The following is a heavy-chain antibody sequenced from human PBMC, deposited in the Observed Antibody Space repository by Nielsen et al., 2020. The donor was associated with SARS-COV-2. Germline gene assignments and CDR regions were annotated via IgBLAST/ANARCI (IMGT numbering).Heavy chain of an antibody. CDR1: GGTFSSYA. CDR3: ARGPGINSGHYHFDY. CDR2: IIPIFGTA. V-gene: IGHV1-69*13. D-gene: IGHD3-22*01. Sequence: SVKVSCKASGGTFSSYAISWVRQAPGQGLEWMGGIIPIFGTANYAQKFQGRVTITADESTSTAYMELSSLRSEDTAVYYCARGPGINSGHYHFDYWGQGTLVTVSS. J-gene: IGHJ4*02.